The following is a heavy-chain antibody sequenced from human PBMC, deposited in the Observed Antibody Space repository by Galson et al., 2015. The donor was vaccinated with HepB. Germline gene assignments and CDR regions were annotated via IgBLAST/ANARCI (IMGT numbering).Heavy chain of an antibody. J-gene: IGHJ4*02. CDR1: GDSVSSNSAA. D-gene: IGHD1-1*01. Sequence: CAISGDSVSSNSAAWNWIRQSPSRGLEWLGRTYYRSKWYNNYAVSVRSRITINPDTSKNQFSLQLNSVTPEDTAVYYRTRGDLEMNYWGQGTLVTVSS. CDR3: TRGDLEMNY. V-gene: IGHV6-1*01. CDR2: TYYRSKWYN.